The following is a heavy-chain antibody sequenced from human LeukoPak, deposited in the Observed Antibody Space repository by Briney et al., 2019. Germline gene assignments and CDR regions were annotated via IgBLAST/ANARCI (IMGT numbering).Heavy chain of an antibody. CDR3: ARVDDCSSTSCYAGWFDP. CDR2: MNPSGST. V-gene: IGHV4-34*01. CDR1: GGSFSGYY. J-gene: IGHJ5*02. D-gene: IGHD2-2*01. Sequence: KPSETLSLTCAVYGGSFSGYYWTWIRQTPEKGLEWIGEMNPSGSTNYNPSLKSRVTISVDTSKNQFSLKLSSVTAADTAVYYCARVDDCSSTSCYAGWFDPWGQGTLVTVSS.